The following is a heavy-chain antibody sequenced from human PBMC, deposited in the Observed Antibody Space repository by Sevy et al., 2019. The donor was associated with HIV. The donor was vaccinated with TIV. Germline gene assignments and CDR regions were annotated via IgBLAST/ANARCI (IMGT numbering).Heavy chain of an antibody. J-gene: IGHJ4*02. CDR1: GFTFSKYS. Sequence: GGSLRLSCAASGFTFSKYSMSWVRQPPGKGLEWVSTLSFGCGEINYADSVKGRFTISRDNSKSSVYLQLNNLRPEDTAVYYCAREGCTKPHDYWGQGTMVTVSS. CDR3: AREGCTKPHDY. CDR2: LSFGCGEI. V-gene: IGHV3-23*01. D-gene: IGHD2-8*01.